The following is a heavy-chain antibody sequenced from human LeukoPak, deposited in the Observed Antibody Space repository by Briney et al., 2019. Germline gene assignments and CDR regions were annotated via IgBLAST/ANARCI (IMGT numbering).Heavy chain of an antibody. D-gene: IGHD3-10*01. V-gene: IGHV4-39*01. Sequence: SETLSLTCTVSGGSISSSSYYWSWIRQPPGKGLEWIGEINHSGSTNYNPSLKSRVTISVDTSKNQYSLKLSSVTAADTAVYYCARHGPYYYGSGHPYGGPWGQGTLVTVSS. CDR2: INHSGST. CDR1: GGSISSSSYY. J-gene: IGHJ5*02. CDR3: ARHGPYYYGSGHPYGGP.